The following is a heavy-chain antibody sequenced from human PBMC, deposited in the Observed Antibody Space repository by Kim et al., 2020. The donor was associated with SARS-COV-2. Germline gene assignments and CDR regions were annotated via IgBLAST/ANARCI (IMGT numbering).Heavy chain of an antibody. D-gene: IGHD2-2*01. V-gene: IGHV4-59*13. CDR3: ARGGTNQLAQV. J-gene: IGHJ4*02. CDR1: GGSLSNYY. Sequence: SETLSLTCTVSGGSLSNYYWNWIRHPPGKELEWVGYIFYSGTTNYSPSLKSRVTISLDTSKNQFSLKLTSVTAADTAVYFCARGGTNQLAQVWGQGTLVT. CDR2: IFYSGTT.